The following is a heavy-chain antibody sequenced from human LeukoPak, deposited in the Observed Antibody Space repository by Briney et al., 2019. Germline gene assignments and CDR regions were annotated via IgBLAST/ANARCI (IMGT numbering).Heavy chain of an antibody. CDR1: GGTFSIYA. D-gene: IGHD3-22*01. J-gene: IGHJ6*02. Sequence: GASVKVSCKASGGTFSIYAISWVRQAPGQGLEWMGGIIPIFGTANYAQKFQGRVTITADESTSTAYMELSSLRSEDTAVYYCARHLSPSQPPWSSGYYYYYYYGMDVWGQGTTVTVSS. CDR2: IIPIFGTA. CDR3: ARHLSPSQPPWSSGYYYYYYYGMDV. V-gene: IGHV1-69*13.